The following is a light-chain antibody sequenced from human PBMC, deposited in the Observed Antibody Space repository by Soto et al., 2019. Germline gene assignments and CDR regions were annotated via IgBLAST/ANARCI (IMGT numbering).Light chain of an antibody. Sequence: QSALTQPASVSGSLGQSITISCTGTSSDVGGYNYVSWYQQHPGKAPKLMIYDVINRPSGVSNRFSASKSGNTASLTISGLQAEDEADYYCSSYTSSDILVFGTGTKLTVL. V-gene: IGLV2-14*01. CDR3: SSYTSSDILV. J-gene: IGLJ1*01. CDR1: SSDVGGYNY. CDR2: DVI.